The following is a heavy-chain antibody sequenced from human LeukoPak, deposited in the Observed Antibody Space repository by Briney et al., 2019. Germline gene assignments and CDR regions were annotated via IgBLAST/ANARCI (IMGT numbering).Heavy chain of an antibody. CDR3: AKAWHYAETPT. J-gene: IGHJ4*02. V-gene: IGHV3-23*01. D-gene: IGHD3-16*01. CDR2: IYGDGGYT. CDR1: GFIFSSYT. Sequence: PGGSLRLSCAASGFIFSSYTMTWVRQAPGKGLEWVSGIYGDGGYTYYIDSVKGRFTISRDNSKNTLSLQMNSLRAEDSAVYYCAKAWHYAETPTWGQGTLVTVYS.